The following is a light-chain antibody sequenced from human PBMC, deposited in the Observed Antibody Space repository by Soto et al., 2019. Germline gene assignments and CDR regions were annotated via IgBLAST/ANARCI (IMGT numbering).Light chain of an antibody. J-gene: IGLJ2*01. Sequence: QSALTQPASVSGSPGQSITISCTGSSSDVGRYGSVSWYHQHPGKAPKLIIYGVSQRMSGISDRFSGSKSGNTASLTISGLQAEDEADYYCCSYAGSHVVFGGGTKLTVL. V-gene: IGLV2-23*02. CDR1: SSDVGRYGS. CDR3: CSYAGSHVV. CDR2: GVS.